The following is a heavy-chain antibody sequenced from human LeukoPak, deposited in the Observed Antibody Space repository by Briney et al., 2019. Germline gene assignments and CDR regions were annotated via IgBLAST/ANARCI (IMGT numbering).Heavy chain of an antibody. Sequence: SETLSLTCAVYGGSFSGYYWSWLRQPPGKGLEWIGEINHSGSTNYNPSLKSRVTISVDTSKNQFSLKLSSVTAADTAVYYCARGGRGYSYGYVGFGYWGQGTLVTVSS. CDR1: GGSFSGYY. D-gene: IGHD5-18*01. J-gene: IGHJ4*02. CDR3: ARGGRGYSYGYVGFGY. CDR2: INHSGST. V-gene: IGHV4-34*01.